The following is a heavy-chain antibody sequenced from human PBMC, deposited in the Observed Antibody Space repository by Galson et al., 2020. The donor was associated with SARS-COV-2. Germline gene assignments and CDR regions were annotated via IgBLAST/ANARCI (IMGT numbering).Heavy chain of an antibody. CDR1: GYTFSNYD. Sequence: ASVKVSCKASGYTFSNYDINWVRLATGQGLEWMGWMNPKSGNTGYAQKFQGRVSMTRNTAISTAYMELSSLRSEDTAVYYCVRDAADVDDDIEEGGRFDPWGQGTQVIVSS. CDR2: MNPKSGNT. J-gene: IGHJ5*02. V-gene: IGHV1-8*01. D-gene: IGHD2-15*01. CDR3: VRDAADVDDDIEEGGRFDP.